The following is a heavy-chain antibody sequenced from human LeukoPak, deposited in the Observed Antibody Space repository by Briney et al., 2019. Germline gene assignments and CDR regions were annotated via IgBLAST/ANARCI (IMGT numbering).Heavy chain of an antibody. CDR3: ARDLVGRAMGTYYYGMDV. Sequence: PGGSLRLSCAASGFTFSSYSMNWVRQAPGKGLEWVSSISSSSSYIYYADSVKGRFTISRGNAKNSLYLQMNSLRAEDTAVYYCARDLVGRAMGTYYYGMDVWGQGTTATVSS. V-gene: IGHV3-21*01. CDR2: ISSSSSYI. J-gene: IGHJ6*02. CDR1: GFTFSSYS. D-gene: IGHD2-2*01.